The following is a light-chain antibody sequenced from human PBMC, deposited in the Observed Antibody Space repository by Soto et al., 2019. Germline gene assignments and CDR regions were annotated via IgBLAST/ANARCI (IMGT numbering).Light chain of an antibody. CDR2: GSS. V-gene: IGKV3-20*01. CDR1: QTVSGNY. Sequence: LAPRERATLSCRASQTVSGNYLAWYQQKPGQSPRLLIYGSSDRATGIPDRFSGSGSGTDFTLTINRVEPEDFAVYYCQQYGSSPPYTFGQGTTLEI. CDR3: QQYGSSPPYT. J-gene: IGKJ2*01.